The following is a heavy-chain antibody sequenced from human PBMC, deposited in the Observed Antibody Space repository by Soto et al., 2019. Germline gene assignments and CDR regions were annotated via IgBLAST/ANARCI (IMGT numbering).Heavy chain of an antibody. CDR1: GFTFSFYA. V-gene: IGHV3-30*14. CDR3: ARQAKIGDRSQFYFDS. Sequence: QVQLVESGGDVVQPGRSLRLSCAASGFTFSFYAMHWVRQAPGKGLEWVAVISYNGRNKHYVDSVKGRFTISSDNSQDSLYLQMDRLRPDDTAVYYCARQAKIGDRSQFYFDSWGQGTLVTVSS. CDR2: ISYNGRNK. J-gene: IGHJ4*02. D-gene: IGHD3-16*01.